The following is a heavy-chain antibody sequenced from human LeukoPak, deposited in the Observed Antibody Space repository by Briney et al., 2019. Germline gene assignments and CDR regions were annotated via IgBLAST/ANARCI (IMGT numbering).Heavy chain of an antibody. D-gene: IGHD1-26*01. V-gene: IGHV4-59*01. CDR1: GGSISSYY. J-gene: IGHJ4*02. CDR3: ARVGGGSYSYFDF. CDR2: IYYSGST. Sequence: SETLSLTCTVTGGSISSYYWSWIRQPPGKALEWIGHIYYSGSTDYNPSLKGRVTISIDTSKNQFSLKLSSVAAADTAMYYCARVGGGSYSYFDFWGLGTLVTVSS.